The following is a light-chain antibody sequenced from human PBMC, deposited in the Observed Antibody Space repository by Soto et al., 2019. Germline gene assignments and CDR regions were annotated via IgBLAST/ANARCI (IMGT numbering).Light chain of an antibody. J-gene: IGKJ1*01. CDR1: QTISTY. Sequence: DIQMTQSPSSLSASVGDTVNITCRASQTISTYLNWYHQKPGKAPNLLIYAASSLQSGVPSRFSGSGSGTDFTLTISSLQPEDFATFYCQQSYSTPRTFGQGTKVDTK. CDR3: QQSYSTPRT. V-gene: IGKV1-39*01. CDR2: AAS.